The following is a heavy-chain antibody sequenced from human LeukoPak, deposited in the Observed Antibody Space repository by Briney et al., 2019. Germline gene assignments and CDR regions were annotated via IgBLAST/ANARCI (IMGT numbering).Heavy chain of an antibody. V-gene: IGHV1-18*01. CDR1: GYTFTSYG. D-gene: IGHD6-19*01. CDR2: ISAYNGNT. J-gene: IGHJ4*02. Sequence: GASVKVSCKASGYTFTSYGISWVRQAPGQGLEWMGWISAYNGNTNYAQKLQGRVTMTTDTSTSTAYMELRSLRSDDTAVYYCAKDGDSYSSGWYHFDYWGQGTLVTVSS. CDR3: AKDGDSYSSGWYHFDY.